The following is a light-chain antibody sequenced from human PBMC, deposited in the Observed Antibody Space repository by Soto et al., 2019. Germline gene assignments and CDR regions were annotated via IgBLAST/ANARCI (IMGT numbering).Light chain of an antibody. CDR2: GAS. CDR3: QQYNNWWT. CDR1: QSVRSN. Sequence: EIVMTQSPATLSVSPGERATLSCRASQSVRSNLAWYQHKSGQAPRLLIYGASTRATGIPTRFSGSGSGTEFTLTITSLQSEDFALYYCQQYNNWWTFGHGTKVEIK. V-gene: IGKV3-15*01. J-gene: IGKJ1*01.